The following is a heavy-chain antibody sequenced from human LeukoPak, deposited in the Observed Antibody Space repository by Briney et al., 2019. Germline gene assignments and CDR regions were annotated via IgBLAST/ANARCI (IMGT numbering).Heavy chain of an antibody. J-gene: IGHJ6*03. CDR2: INHSGST. Sequence: SETLSLTCTVSGGPISSSSYYWGWIRQPPGKGLEWIGEINHSGSTNYNPSLKSRVTISVDTSKNQFSLKLSSVTAADTAVYYCARRASPRYYYGSGTGYYYMDVWGKGTTVTISS. V-gene: IGHV4-39*07. CDR3: ARRASPRYYYGSGTGYYYMDV. CDR1: GGPISSSSYY. D-gene: IGHD3-10*01.